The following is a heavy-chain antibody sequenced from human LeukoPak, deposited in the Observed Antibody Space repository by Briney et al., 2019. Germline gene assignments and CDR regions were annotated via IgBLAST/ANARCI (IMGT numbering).Heavy chain of an antibody. V-gene: IGHV1-69*01. CDR3: ARDRDDSSGYYYGMDV. CDR2: IIPIFGTA. CDR1: GGTFSSYA. D-gene: IGHD3-22*01. J-gene: IGHJ6*02. Sequence: SVKVSCKASGGTFSSYAISWVRQAPGQGLEWMGGIIPIFGTANYAQKFQGRVTITADESTSTAYMELSSLRSEDTAVYYCARDRDDSSGYYYGMDVWGQGTTVTVSS.